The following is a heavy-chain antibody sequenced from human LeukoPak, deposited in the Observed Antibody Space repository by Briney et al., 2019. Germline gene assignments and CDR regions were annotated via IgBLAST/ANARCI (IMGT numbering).Heavy chain of an antibody. CDR1: GNYW. CDR3: VSFYETN. Sequence: QPGGSLRLSCAASGNYWMHWVRQAPGKGLVWVSHVNSDGSWTSHADSVKGRFTISKDNAKNTVYRQMNNLRTEDTAVYYCVSFYETNWGRGTLVTVSS. V-gene: IGHV3-74*01. J-gene: IGHJ4*02. CDR2: VNSDGSWT. D-gene: IGHD2-2*01.